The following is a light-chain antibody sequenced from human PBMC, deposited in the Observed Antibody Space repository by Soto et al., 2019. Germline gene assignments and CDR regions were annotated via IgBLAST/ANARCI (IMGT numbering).Light chain of an antibody. Sequence: QSVLTQPPSASGTPGPRVTISCSGSSFNIGTNLVYWYQQLPGTAPKVLIYRNNQRPSGVPDRFSGAKSGTSASLAISGLRSEDEADYYCAAWDDSLSGYVFGTGTKLTVL. V-gene: IGLV1-47*01. CDR1: SFNIGTNL. CDR3: AAWDDSLSGYV. CDR2: RNN. J-gene: IGLJ1*01.